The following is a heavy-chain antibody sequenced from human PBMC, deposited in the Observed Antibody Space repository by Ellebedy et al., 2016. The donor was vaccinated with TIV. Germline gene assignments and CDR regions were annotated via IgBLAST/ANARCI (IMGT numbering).Heavy chain of an antibody. CDR3: ANSGSYFSYYGMDV. D-gene: IGHD1-26*01. J-gene: IGHJ6*02. V-gene: IGHV3-30*02. CDR1: GVMFSSYD. CDR2: IRYDGSNK. Sequence: GESLKISCAASGVMFSSYDMHWVRQAPGKGLEWVAFIRYDGSNKFYADSVRGRFTLSRENSKNTLYLQLKSLRAEDTALYYCANSGSYFSYYGMDVWGQGTTVTVSS.